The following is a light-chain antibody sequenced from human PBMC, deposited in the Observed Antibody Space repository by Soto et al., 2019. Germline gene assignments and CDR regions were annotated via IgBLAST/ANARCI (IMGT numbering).Light chain of an antibody. V-gene: IGLV6-57*03. Sequence: NFMLTQPHSVSESPGKTVTISCTRSSGSIASNYVQWYQQRPGSAPTTVIYEDNQRPSGVPDRFSGSIDSPSNSASLTISGLKTEDEADYYCQSYDSSNQGVFGGGTQLTVL. CDR2: EDN. CDR1: SGSIASNY. CDR3: QSYDSSNQGV. J-gene: IGLJ3*02.